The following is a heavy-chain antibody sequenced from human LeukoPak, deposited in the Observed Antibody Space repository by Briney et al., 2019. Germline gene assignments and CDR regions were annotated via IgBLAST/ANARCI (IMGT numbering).Heavy chain of an antibody. Sequence: GGSLRLSYAAPGFNASNDVMLWVRQAPGKGLEWVAVIWYDGNNKNYADSVKGRFTISRDNSKNTLYLQMNSLRAEDTAVYYCARNYGSGRGSYALDFWGQGTMVTVSS. V-gene: IGHV3-33*01. CDR1: GFNASNDV. CDR3: ARNYGSGRGSYALDF. CDR2: IWYDGNNK. J-gene: IGHJ3*01. D-gene: IGHD3-10*01.